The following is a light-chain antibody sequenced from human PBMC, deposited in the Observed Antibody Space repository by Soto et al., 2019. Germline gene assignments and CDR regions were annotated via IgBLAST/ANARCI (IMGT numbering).Light chain of an antibody. CDR3: CSFASSSTFYV. Sequence: QSALTQPASGSGSPGQSITISCTGTASDVGSSNLVSWYQQYPGKAPKLIIYEGRRRPSGVSGRFSGAKSGNTASLTISGLQAEDEADYYCCSFASSSTFYVFGTGPMVTVL. J-gene: IGLJ1*01. CDR1: ASDVGSSNL. V-gene: IGLV2-23*01. CDR2: EGR.